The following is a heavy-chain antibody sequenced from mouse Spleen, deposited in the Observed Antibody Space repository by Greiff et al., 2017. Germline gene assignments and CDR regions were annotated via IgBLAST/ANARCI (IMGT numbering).Heavy chain of an antibody. V-gene: IGHV1-18*01. D-gene: IGHD1-2*01. CDR3: ARRGTARFDY. J-gene: IGHJ2*01. CDR2: INPNNGGT. CDR1: GYTFTDYN. Sequence: VQLQQSGPGLVKPGASVKIPCKASGYTFTDYNMDWVKQSPGKSLEWIGDINPNNGGTNYKQKFKGQATLTVDKSSSTAYLELRSLTAEDTSVYYCARRGTARFDYWGQGTTLTVSS.